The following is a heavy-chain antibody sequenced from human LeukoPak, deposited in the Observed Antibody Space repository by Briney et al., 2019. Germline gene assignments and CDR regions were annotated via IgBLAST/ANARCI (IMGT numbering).Heavy chain of an antibody. CDR2: IFYSGNT. Sequence: SETLSLTCTVSGGSISSYYWSWIRQPPGKGLEWIGYIFYSGNTNYNPSLKSRVTISVDTSKNQFSLKLSSVTAADTAVYYCARGYSSSWYSGDYYYGMDVWGQGTTVTVSS. CDR1: GGSISSYY. V-gene: IGHV4-59*01. J-gene: IGHJ6*02. D-gene: IGHD6-13*01. CDR3: ARGYSSSWYSGDYYYGMDV.